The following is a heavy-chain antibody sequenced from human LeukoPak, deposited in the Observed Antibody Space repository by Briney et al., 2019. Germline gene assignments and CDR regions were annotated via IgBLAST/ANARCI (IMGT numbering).Heavy chain of an antibody. CDR2: ISAYNGNT. Sequence: ASVKVSCKASGYTFTSYGISWVRQAPGQGLEWMGWISAYNGNTNYAQKLQGRVTMTTDTSTSTAYMELRSLRSDDTAVYYCASQGDYYDSSGPYYYYGMDVWGQGTTVTVSS. V-gene: IGHV1-18*01. D-gene: IGHD3-22*01. CDR3: ASQGDYYDSSGPYYYYGMDV. J-gene: IGHJ6*02. CDR1: GYTFTSYG.